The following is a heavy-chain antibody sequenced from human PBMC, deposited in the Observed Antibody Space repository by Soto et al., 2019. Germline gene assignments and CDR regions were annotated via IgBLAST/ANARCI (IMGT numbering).Heavy chain of an antibody. J-gene: IGHJ5*02. V-gene: IGHV4-59*01. CDR2: IYYSGST. Sequence: SETLSLTCPFSGGSSSSYYWIWIRQPTGKGLEWIGYIYYSGSTNYNPSLKSRVTISVDTSKNQFSLKLSSVTAADTAVYYCARDYYGSGSYYLSWFDPWGQGTLVTVSS. CDR3: ARDYYGSGSYYLSWFDP. CDR1: GGSSSSYY. D-gene: IGHD3-10*01.